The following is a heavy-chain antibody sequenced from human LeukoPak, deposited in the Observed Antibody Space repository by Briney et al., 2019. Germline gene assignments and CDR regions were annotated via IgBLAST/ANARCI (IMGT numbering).Heavy chain of an antibody. D-gene: IGHD3-10*01. V-gene: IGHV3-21*04. CDR2: ISSSSYI. Sequence: GGSLRLSCAASGFTFSSYSMNWVRQAPGKGLEWVSFISSSSYIYYADSVKGRFTISRDNSKNTVYLQMNSLRVEDTAVYYCAKDRPNYYGTDGHYYRRDGDSWGQGTLVTVSS. J-gene: IGHJ5*01. CDR3: AKDRPNYYGTDGHYYRRDGDS. CDR1: GFTFSSYS.